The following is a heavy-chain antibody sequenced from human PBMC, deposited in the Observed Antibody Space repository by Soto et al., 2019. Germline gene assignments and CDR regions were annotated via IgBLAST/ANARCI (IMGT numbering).Heavy chain of an antibody. J-gene: IGHJ5*02. V-gene: IGHV3-21*01. Sequence: GGSLRLSCVTSGMTFADYNMNWVRQAPGKGLEWVSTISRSSTYFYYADSVKGRFTVSRDDAKNSLFLHMGGLTTDDTGVYFCVRDISGPAERNWFDPWGQGTLVTVPQ. D-gene: IGHD6-19*01. CDR3: VRDISGPAERNWFDP. CDR2: ISRSSTYF. CDR1: GMTFADYN.